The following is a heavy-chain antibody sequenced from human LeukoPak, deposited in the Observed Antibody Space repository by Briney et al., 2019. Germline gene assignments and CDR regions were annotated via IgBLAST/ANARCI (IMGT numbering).Heavy chain of an antibody. CDR3: ARSGSCSGGSCYRNYYYYMDV. CDR2: INHSGST. Sequence: KPSETRSLTCAVYGGSFGGYYWSWIRQPPGKGLEWIGEINHSGSTNYNPALKSRVTISVDTSKNQFSLKPSSVTAADTAVNYCARSGSCSGGSCYRNYYYYMDVWGKGTTVTVSS. J-gene: IGHJ6*03. D-gene: IGHD2-15*01. V-gene: IGHV4-34*01. CDR1: GGSFGGYY.